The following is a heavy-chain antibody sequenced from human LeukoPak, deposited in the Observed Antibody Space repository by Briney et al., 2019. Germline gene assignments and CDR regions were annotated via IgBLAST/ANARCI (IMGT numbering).Heavy chain of an antibody. CDR1: GFTFSSYE. D-gene: IGHD3-10*01. J-gene: IGHJ3*01. CDR3: ARDYNYYGSGSDAFDF. V-gene: IGHV3-48*03. CDR2: ISSSGSTI. Sequence: GGSLRLSCAASGFTFSSYEMNWVRQAPGKGLEWVSYISSSGSTIYYADSVKGRFTISRDNAKDSLNLQMNSLRAEDTAVYYCARDYNYYGSGSDAFDFWGQGTMVTVSS.